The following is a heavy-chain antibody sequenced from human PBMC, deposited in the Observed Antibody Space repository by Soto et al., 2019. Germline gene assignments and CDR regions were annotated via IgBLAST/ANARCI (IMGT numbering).Heavy chain of an antibody. D-gene: IGHD3-10*01. CDR2: INAGNGNT. Sequence: QVQLVQSGAEVKKPGASVKVSCKASGYTFSNYLLHWVRQAPGQRLEWMGWINAGNGNTKYSQKFQGRVTLTRDTPASTAYMELSGLRSEDTAVYYCASPSYGSGNFYWGQGTLVTVSS. CDR3: ASPSYGSGNFY. J-gene: IGHJ4*02. CDR1: GYTFSNYL. V-gene: IGHV1-3*01.